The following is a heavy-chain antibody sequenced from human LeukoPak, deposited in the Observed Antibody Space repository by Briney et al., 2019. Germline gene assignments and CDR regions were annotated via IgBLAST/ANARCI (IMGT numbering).Heavy chain of an antibody. CDR2: INHSGST. V-gene: IGHV4-34*01. Sequence: SETLSLTCAVYGGSFSGYYWSWIRQPPGKGLEWIGEINHSGSTNYNPSLKSRVTISVDTSKNQFSLKLSSVTAADTAVYYCAGRRQQLVRGYFDYWGQGTLVTVSS. D-gene: IGHD6-13*01. CDR3: AGRRQQLVRGYFDY. J-gene: IGHJ4*02. CDR1: GGSFSGYY.